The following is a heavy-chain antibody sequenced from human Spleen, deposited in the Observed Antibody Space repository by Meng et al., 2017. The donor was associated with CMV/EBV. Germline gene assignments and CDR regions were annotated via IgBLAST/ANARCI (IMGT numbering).Heavy chain of an antibody. Sequence: SETLSLTCTVSGGSISSSDYYWSWIRQPPGKGLEWIGYIYYSGSTNYNPSLKSRVTISVDTSKNQFSLKLSSVTAADTAVYYCARGRLPYYWGQGTLVTVSS. D-gene: IGHD5-18*01. J-gene: IGHJ4*02. V-gene: IGHV4-61*08. CDR1: GGSISSSDYY. CDR3: ARGRLPYY. CDR2: IYYSGST.